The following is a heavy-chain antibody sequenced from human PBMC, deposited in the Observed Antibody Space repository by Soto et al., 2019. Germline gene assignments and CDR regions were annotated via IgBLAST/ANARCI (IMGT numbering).Heavy chain of an antibody. J-gene: IGHJ4*02. Sequence: SETLSLTCTVSGGSISSYYWSWIRQPPGKGLEWIGYIYYSGSTNYNPSLKSRVTISVDTSKNQFSLKLSSVTAADTAVYYCARRYGDASDYWGQGTLVTVSS. V-gene: IGHV4-59*08. CDR1: GGSISSYY. CDR2: IYYSGST. CDR3: ARRYGDASDY. D-gene: IGHD4-17*01.